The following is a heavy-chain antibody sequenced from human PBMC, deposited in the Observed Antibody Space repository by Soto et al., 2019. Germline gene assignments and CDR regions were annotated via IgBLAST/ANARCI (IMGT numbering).Heavy chain of an antibody. CDR1: GFTFSSDW. J-gene: IGHJ4*02. D-gene: IGHD4-17*01. CDR3: ARAAPFNYGGNSGFDC. CDR2: IKSDGSDT. Sequence: GGSLRLSCVASGFTFSSDWMHWVRKAPGKGLVWVAHIKSDGSDTKYADSAKGRFTISRDNAKNSVYLQMNSLRAEDTAVYYCARAAPFNYGGNSGFDCWGQGTLVTVSS. V-gene: IGHV3-74*03.